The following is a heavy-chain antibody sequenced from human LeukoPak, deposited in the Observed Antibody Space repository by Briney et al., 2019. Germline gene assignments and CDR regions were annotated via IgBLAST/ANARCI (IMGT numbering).Heavy chain of an antibody. CDR1: GFTFSSYS. CDR3: AKSMILIVVALFFDY. V-gene: IGHV3-23*01. J-gene: IGHJ4*02. Sequence: GGSLRLSCAASGFTFSSYSMSWVRQAPGKGLEWVSAISGSGGSTYYADSVKGRFTISRDNSKNTLYLQMNSLRAEDTAVYYCAKSMILIVVALFFDYWGQGTLVTVSS. D-gene: IGHD3-22*01. CDR2: ISGSGGST.